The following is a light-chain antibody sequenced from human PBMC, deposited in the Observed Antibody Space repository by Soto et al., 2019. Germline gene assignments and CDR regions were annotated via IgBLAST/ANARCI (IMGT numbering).Light chain of an antibody. V-gene: IGKV3-15*01. CDR3: QQYNNWLT. Sequence: EIVMTQSPATLSVSPGERATLSCRASQSFSSNLAWYQQKPGHAPRLLIYGASTRATGIPARFSGSGSGTEFTLTISSLQSEDFAVYYCQQYNNWLTFGGGTKVEIK. CDR2: GAS. J-gene: IGKJ4*01. CDR1: QSFSSN.